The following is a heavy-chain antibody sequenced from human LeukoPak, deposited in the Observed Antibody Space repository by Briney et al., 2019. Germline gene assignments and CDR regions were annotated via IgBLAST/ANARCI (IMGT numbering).Heavy chain of an antibody. CDR1: VYSFSEYY. CDR3: ARGDYGDRNDY. Sequence: ASVKVSCKPSVYSFSEYYVHWVRQAPGQGLAWMGWINPNSGGTNSPQKFQGRVTMTRDTSINTAYMELTILRSDDTAVYYCARGDYGDRNDYWGQGTLITVSS. D-gene: IGHD4-17*01. V-gene: IGHV1-2*02. CDR2: INPNSGGT. J-gene: IGHJ4*02.